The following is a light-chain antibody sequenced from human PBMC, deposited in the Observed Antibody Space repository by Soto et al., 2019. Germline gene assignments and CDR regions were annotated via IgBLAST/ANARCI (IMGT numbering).Light chain of an antibody. CDR2: GES. CDR3: QKYNNWPFS. Sequence: PGERATLSCGASQSVSSSHFAWYQQKPGQAPRLLIYGESSRATGIPHRFSGSGSGTDFTLTISGLQSGDSAVYFCQKYNNWPFSFGQGTRLEIK. V-gene: IGKV3D-15*01. J-gene: IGKJ5*01. CDR1: QSVSSSH.